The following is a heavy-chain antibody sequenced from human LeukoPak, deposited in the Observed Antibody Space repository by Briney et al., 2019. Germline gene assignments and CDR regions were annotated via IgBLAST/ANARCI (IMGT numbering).Heavy chain of an antibody. V-gene: IGHV1-69*13. J-gene: IGHJ6*02. CDR3: ARPVRCSGGSCYSSSSPNLYYYYGMDV. D-gene: IGHD2-15*01. Sequence: VASVTVSCKASGGTFSSYAISWVRQAPGQGLEWMGGIIPIFGTANYAQKFQGRVTITADESTSTAYMELSSLRSEDTAVYYCARPVRCSGGSCYSSSSPNLYYYYGMDVWGQGTTVTVSS. CDR1: GGTFSSYA. CDR2: IIPIFGTA.